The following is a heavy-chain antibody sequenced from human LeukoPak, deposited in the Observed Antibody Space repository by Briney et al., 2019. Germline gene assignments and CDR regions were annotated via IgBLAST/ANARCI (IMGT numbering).Heavy chain of an antibody. J-gene: IGHJ6*02. CDR2: TRNRANSYTT. CDR3: ARVGCGGDCRQRHYYYAVDV. D-gene: IGHD2-21*02. CDR1: GFTFRNYG. Sequence: RPGGSLRLSCTASGFTFRNYGMNWVRQAPGKGLEWVGRTRNRANSYTTEYAASVKDRFTISRDESKNSVYLQMNGLKTEDTALYYCARVGCGGDCRQRHYYYAVDVWGQGTTVTVSS. V-gene: IGHV3-72*01.